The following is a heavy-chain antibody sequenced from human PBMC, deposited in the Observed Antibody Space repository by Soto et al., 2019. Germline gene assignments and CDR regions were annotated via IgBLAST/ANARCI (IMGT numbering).Heavy chain of an antibody. CDR3: ATLSTVTSWSFVNI. J-gene: IGHJ3*02. CDR1: GGSITSYY. V-gene: IGHV4-59*08. Sequence: QVQLQESGPGLVKPSETLSLTCTVSGGSITSYYWSWIRQAPGKGLEWIGYIFYSGGTDYTPSLNSRLTISLDTSKSEFCLKLTSVAAADSSVYYCATLSTVTSWSFVNIWGQGPMVTVSS. D-gene: IGHD4-17*01. CDR2: IFYSGGT.